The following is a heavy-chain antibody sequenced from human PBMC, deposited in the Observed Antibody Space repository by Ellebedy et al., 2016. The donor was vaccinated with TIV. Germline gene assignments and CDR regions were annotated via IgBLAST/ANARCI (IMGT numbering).Heavy chain of an antibody. V-gene: IGHV3-23*01. Sequence: GESLKISXAASGFTFSSYAMSWVRQAPGKGLEWVSAISSSGGSTYYADSVKGRFTISRDNSKNTLYLQMNSLRAEDTAVYYCAKALYGTFGWFDPWGQGTLVTVSS. D-gene: IGHD3-10*01. CDR1: GFTFSSYA. J-gene: IGHJ5*02. CDR2: ISSSGGST. CDR3: AKALYGTFGWFDP.